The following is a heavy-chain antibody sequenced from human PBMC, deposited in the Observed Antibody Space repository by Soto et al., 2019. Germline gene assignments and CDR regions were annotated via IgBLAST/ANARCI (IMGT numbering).Heavy chain of an antibody. D-gene: IGHD3-22*01. CDR3: ASNAAQWLSWFDP. J-gene: IGHJ5*02. Sequence: KPSETLSLTCTVSGGSISSYYWSWIRQPPGKGLEWIGYIYYSGSTNYNPSLKSRVTISVDTSKNQFSLKLTSVTAADTAVYYCASNAAQWLSWFDPWGQGTLVTVSS. CDR1: GGSISSYY. V-gene: IGHV4-59*01. CDR2: IYYSGST.